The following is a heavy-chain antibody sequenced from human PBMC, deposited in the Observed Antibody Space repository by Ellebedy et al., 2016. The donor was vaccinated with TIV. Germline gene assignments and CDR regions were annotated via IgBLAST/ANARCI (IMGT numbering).Heavy chain of an antibody. J-gene: IGHJ4*02. CDR1: GGPFSGYY. V-gene: IGHV4-34*01. CDR3: ARTLYGSFDY. CDR2: INHSGYT. Sequence: MPSETLSLTCAVYGGPFSGYYWSWIRQPPGKGLEWIGEINHSGYTNYNPALKSRFTISVDTSKNQFSLKLSSVTAADTAVYYCARTLYGSFDYWGQGTLVTVSS. D-gene: IGHD3-10*01.